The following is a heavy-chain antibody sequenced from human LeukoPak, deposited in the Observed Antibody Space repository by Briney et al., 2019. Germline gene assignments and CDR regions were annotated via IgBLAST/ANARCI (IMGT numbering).Heavy chain of an antibody. J-gene: IGHJ4*02. CDR2: INTDGSST. D-gene: IGHD6-13*01. CDR3: ARVSSSSWWALDY. Sequence: GGSMRLSCAASGFTFSSYWMHWVRQAPGKGLVWVSRINTDGSSTSYADSVKGRFTISRDNAKNTLYLQMNSLRAEDTAVYYCARVSSSSWWALDYWGQGTLVTVSS. CDR1: GFTFSSYW. V-gene: IGHV3-74*01.